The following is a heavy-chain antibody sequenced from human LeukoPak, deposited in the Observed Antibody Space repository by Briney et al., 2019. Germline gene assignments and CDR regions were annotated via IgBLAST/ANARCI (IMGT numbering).Heavy chain of an antibody. V-gene: IGHV3-30*18. J-gene: IGHJ4*02. Sequence: GGSLRLSCVASGFTFSSYAMSWVRQAPGKGLEWVAVISYDGSNKYYADSVKGRFTISRDNSKNTLYLQMNSLRAEDTAVYYCAKRIVGATIDYWGQGTLVTVSS. D-gene: IGHD1-26*01. CDR1: GFTFSSYA. CDR3: AKRIVGATIDY. CDR2: ISYDGSNK.